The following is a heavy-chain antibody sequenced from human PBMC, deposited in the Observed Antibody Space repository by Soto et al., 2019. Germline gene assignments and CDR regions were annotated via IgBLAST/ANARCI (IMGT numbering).Heavy chain of an antibody. V-gene: IGHV3-74*01. J-gene: IGHJ5*02. Sequence: GGSLRLSCAASGFTFSSYWMPWVRQAPGEGLVWVSRINSDGSSTSYADSVKGRFTISRDNAKNTLYLQMNSLRAEDTAVYYCARHHVVPAAMWDWFDPWGQGTLVTVSS. CDR3: ARHHVVPAAMWDWFDP. D-gene: IGHD2-2*01. CDR1: GFTFSSYW. CDR2: INSDGSST.